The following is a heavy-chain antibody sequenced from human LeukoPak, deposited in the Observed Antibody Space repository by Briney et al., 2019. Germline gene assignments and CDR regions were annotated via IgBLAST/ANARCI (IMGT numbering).Heavy chain of an antibody. V-gene: IGHV3-30*03. J-gene: IGHJ4*02. Sequence: HPGRSLRLSCAASGFTFSSYGMHWVRQAPGKGLEWVAVISYDGSNKYYADSVKGRFTISRDNAKNSLYLQMNSLRAEDTAVYYCARVGSGSYYHFDYWGQGTLVTVSS. CDR3: ARVGSGSYYHFDY. CDR2: ISYDGSNK. CDR1: GFTFSSYG. D-gene: IGHD1-26*01.